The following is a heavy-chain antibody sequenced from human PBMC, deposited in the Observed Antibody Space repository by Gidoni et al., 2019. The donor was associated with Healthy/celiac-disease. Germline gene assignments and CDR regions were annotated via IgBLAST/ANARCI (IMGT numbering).Heavy chain of an antibody. J-gene: IGHJ3*02. CDR1: GFPFDDYA. D-gene: IGHD1-7*01. Sequence: EVQLVESGGGLVQPGRSLRLSCAASGFPFDDYAMHWVRQAPGKGREWVSGISWNSGSIGYADSVKGRFTIARDNAKNSLYLQMNSLRAEDTALYYCATLELRPSNDAFDIWGQGTMVTVSS. CDR2: ISWNSGSI. V-gene: IGHV3-9*01. CDR3: ATLELRPSNDAFDI.